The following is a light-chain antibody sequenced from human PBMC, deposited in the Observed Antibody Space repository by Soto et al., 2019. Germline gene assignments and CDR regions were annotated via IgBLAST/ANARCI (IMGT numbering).Light chain of an antibody. CDR1: SSDVGSYNL. CDR3: CSYAGSSTPWV. CDR2: DGS. Sequence: QSVLTQPASVSGSPGQSITISCTGTSSDVGSYNLVSWYQQHPGKAPKLMIYDGSKRPSGVSNRFSGSKSGNTASLTISGLQAEDEADYYCCSYAGSSTPWVFGGGTKLTVL. J-gene: IGLJ3*02. V-gene: IGLV2-23*01.